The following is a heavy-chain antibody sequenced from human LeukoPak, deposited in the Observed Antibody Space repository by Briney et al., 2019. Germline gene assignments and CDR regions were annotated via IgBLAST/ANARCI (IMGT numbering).Heavy chain of an antibody. CDR1: GFTFSSYW. CDR3: ARAGNYDTLTGYTAYDYYYYMDV. D-gene: IGHD3-9*01. CDR2: IKQDGSEK. Sequence: GGSLRLSCAASGFTFSSYWMSWVRQAPGKGMEWVANIKQDGSEKYYVDSVKGRFTISRDNAKNSLYLQMNSLRAEDTAVYYCARAGNYDTLTGYTAYDYYYYMDVWGKGTTVTVSS. V-gene: IGHV3-7*01. J-gene: IGHJ6*03.